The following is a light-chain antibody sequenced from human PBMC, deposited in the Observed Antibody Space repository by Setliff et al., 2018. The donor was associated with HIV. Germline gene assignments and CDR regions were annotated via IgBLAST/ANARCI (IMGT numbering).Light chain of an antibody. CDR1: SNDIGFYDY. Sequence: QSVLTQPPSASGSVGQSVTISCTGTSNDIGFYDYVSWYQQHPGKAPKLMIYEVSKLPSGVPDRFSGSKSVNTASLTVSGLQAEDEADYYCSSYAGRNNYVFGTGTKVTVL. CDR3: SSYAGRNNYV. V-gene: IGLV2-8*01. J-gene: IGLJ1*01. CDR2: EVS.